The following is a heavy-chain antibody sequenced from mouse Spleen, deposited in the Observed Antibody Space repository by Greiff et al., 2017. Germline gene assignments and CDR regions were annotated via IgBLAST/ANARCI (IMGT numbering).Heavy chain of an antibody. CDR2: LHPSDSDT. Sequence: QVQLQQPGAELVKPGASVKVSCKASGYTFTSYWMHWVKQRPGQGLEWIGRLHPSDSDTNYNQKFKGKATLTVDKSSSTAYMQLSSLTSEDSAVFYCGRLYDGYPYRYLDVWGEGTTVTVSA. CDR3: GRLYDGYPYRYLDV. V-gene: IGHV1-74*01. CDR1: GYTFTSYW. J-gene: IGHJ1*01. D-gene: IGHD2-3*01.